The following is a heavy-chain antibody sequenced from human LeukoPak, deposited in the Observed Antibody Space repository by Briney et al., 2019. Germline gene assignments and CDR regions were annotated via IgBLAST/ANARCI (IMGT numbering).Heavy chain of an antibody. V-gene: IGHV1-24*01. Sequence: ASVKVSCKVSGYTLTELSLHWVRQAPGKGLEWMGGFDPEDGETIYAQKFQGRVTMTEDTSTDTAYMELSSLRSEDTALYYCATDDPRAFCGGDCNGAFDIWGQGTMVTVSS. D-gene: IGHD2-21*02. CDR3: ATDDPRAFCGGDCNGAFDI. J-gene: IGHJ3*02. CDR1: GYTLTELS. CDR2: FDPEDGET.